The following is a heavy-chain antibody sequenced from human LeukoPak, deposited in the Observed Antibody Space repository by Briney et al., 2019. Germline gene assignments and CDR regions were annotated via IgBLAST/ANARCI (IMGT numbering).Heavy chain of an antibody. V-gene: IGHV4-59*01. D-gene: IGHD6-13*01. CDR1: GGSISSYY. Sequence: SETLSLTCTVSGGSISSYYWSWIRQPPGQGLEGIGYIYYSGSTNYNPSLKSRVTISVDTSKNQFSLKLSSVTAADTAVYYCARELPTRAAAPRAFDIWGQGTMVTVSS. CDR2: IYYSGST. J-gene: IGHJ3*02. CDR3: ARELPTRAAAPRAFDI.